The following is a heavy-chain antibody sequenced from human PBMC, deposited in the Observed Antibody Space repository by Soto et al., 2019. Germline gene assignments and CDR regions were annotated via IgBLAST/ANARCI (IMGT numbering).Heavy chain of an antibody. D-gene: IGHD3-3*01. CDR1: GYTFTSYG. J-gene: IGHJ4*02. V-gene: IGHV1-18*01. CDR2: ISAYNGNT. Sequence: ASVKVSCKASGYTFTSYGISWVRQAPGQGLEWMGWISAYNGNTNYAQKLQGRVTMTTDTSTSTAYMDLRSLRSDDTAVYYCARNVFLEWLSPFDYWGQGTLVTVSS. CDR3: ARNVFLEWLSPFDY.